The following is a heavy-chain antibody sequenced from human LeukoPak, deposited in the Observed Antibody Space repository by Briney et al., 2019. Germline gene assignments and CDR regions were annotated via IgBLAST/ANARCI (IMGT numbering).Heavy chain of an antibody. CDR3: AKGDSQVTTYYFDY. V-gene: IGHV3-23*01. CDR1: GFTFSSYA. Sequence: GGSLRLSCAASGFTFSSYAMSWVRQAPGKGLEWVSLISGSGGSTYYADSVKGRFTISRDNPKNTLYLQMNSLRAEDTAVYYCAKGDSQVTTYYFDYWGQGTLVTVSS. CDR2: ISGSGGST. D-gene: IGHD4-17*01. J-gene: IGHJ4*02.